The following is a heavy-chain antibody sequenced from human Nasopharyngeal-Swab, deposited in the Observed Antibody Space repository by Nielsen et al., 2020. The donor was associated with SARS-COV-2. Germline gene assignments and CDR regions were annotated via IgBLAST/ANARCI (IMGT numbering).Heavy chain of an antibody. CDR2: IYYSGGT. V-gene: IGHV4-61*05. Sequence: WIRQPPGKGLEWIGYIYYSGGTYYNPSLKSRVTISVDKSKNQFSLKLSSVTAADTAVYYCARIPADVVVPAARWWGFDYWGQGTLVTVSS. J-gene: IGHJ4*02. CDR3: ARIPADVVVPAARWWGFDY. D-gene: IGHD2-2*01.